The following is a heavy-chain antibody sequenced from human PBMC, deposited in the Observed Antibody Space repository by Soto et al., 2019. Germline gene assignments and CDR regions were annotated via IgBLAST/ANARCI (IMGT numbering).Heavy chain of an antibody. J-gene: IGHJ4*02. CDR3: ASYYDILTGYYRPW. Sequence: SLRLSCAASGFTFDDYAMHWVRQAPGKGLEWVSGISWDSASISYADSVKGRFTISRDNSKNTLYLQMNSLRAEDTAVYYCASYYDILTGYYRPWWGQGTLVTVSS. V-gene: IGHV3-9*01. CDR1: GFTFDDYA. D-gene: IGHD3-9*01. CDR2: ISWDSASI.